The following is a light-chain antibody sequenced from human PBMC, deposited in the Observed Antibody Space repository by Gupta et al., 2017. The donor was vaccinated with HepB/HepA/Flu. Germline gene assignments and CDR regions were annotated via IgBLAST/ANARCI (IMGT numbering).Light chain of an antibody. CDR3: YYYDSSKRGSYV. V-gene: IGLV1-40*01. CDR2: VNS. J-gene: IGLJ2*01. CDR1: SSNIGAGYD. Sequence: VLTQPPAPSRAPWHRVTISCTGSSSNIGAGYDVHWYQQLPGKDRKLRTAVNSNRPSGAPDRFSGSTSCTSDSPATHGLQAEDEADEDGYYYDSSKRGSYVLGGGTKMTVL.